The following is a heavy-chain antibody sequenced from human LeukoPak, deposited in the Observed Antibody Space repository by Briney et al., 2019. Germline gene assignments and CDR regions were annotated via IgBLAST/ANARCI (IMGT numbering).Heavy chain of an antibody. CDR3: AKDISGYYSTEYFQH. D-gene: IGHD3-22*01. CDR1: GFTFDDYA. V-gene: IGHV3-9*01. CDR2: ISWNSGSI. J-gene: IGHJ1*01. Sequence: PGRSLRLSCAASGFTFDDYAMHWVRQAPGKGLEWVSGISWNSGSIGYADSVKGRFTISRDNAKNFLYLQMNSLRAEDAALYYCAKDISGYYSTEYFQHWGQGTLVTVSS.